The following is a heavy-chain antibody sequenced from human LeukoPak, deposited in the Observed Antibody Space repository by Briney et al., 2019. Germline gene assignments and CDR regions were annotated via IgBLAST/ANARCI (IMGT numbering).Heavy chain of an antibody. CDR2: IYPGDSNT. Sequence: GESLKISCKGSGYSFSNYWIGWVRQMPGKGLEWMGIIYPGDSNTRSSPSFQGQVTISADKSISTAYLQWTSLKASDTAIYYCARQPLVRDCGGDCEFDYWGQGTRVSVSS. D-gene: IGHD2-21*02. CDR1: GYSFSNYW. V-gene: IGHV5-51*01. CDR3: ARQPLVRDCGGDCEFDY. J-gene: IGHJ4*02.